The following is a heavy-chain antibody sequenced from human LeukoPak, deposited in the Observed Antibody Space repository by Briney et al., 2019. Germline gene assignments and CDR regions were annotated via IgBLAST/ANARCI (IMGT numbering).Heavy chain of an antibody. V-gene: IGHV3-30*04. CDR3: ARENRAGALDI. D-gene: IGHD2/OR15-2a*01. J-gene: IGHJ3*02. CDR2: ISYDGSNK. Sequence: GGSLRLSCAASGFTFSSYAMHWVRQAPGKGLEWVAVISYDGSNKYYADSVKGRFTISRDNSKNTPYLQMNSLRAEDTAVYYCARENRAGALDIWGQGTMVTVSS. CDR1: GFTFSSYA.